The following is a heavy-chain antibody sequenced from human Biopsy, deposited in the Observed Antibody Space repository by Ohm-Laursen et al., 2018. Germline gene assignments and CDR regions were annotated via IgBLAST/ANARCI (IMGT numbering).Heavy chain of an antibody. V-gene: IGHV1-69*13. D-gene: IGHD1-26*01. CDR1: GGAFTTYA. CDR2: VIPVFGTT. J-gene: IGHJ4*02. CDR3: ARYASYSGNYGHFDY. Sequence: SVKVSCKSSGGAFTTYAIGWVRQAPGQGLEWMGKVIPVFGTTDYTQNFQGRLTLTADESTSTVYMDLTGLRSDDTGIYYCARYASYSGNYGHFDYWGQGTLVTVSS.